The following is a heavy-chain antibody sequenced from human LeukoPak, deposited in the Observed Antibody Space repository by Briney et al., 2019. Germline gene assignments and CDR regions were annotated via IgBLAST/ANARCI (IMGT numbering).Heavy chain of an antibody. V-gene: IGHV3-48*01. CDR2: ISSSTSGYTI. J-gene: IGHJ4*02. Sequence: GGSLRLSCAASGFTFSSYAMSWVRQAPGKGLEWVSYISSSTSGYTIYYADSVRGRFTISRDNAKNSLYLQMNSLRAEDTAVYYCARGTGSYYGHFDYWGQGTLVTVSS. CDR3: ARGTGSYYGHFDY. CDR1: GFTFSSYA. D-gene: IGHD1-26*01.